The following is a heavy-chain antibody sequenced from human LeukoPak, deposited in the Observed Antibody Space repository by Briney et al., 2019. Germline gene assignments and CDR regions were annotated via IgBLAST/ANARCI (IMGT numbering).Heavy chain of an antibody. CDR2: ISSSSSTV. V-gene: IGHV3-48*01. CDR1: GFTFSSYA. Sequence: GGSLRLSCAASGFTFSSYAMNWVRQAPGKGLEWISYISSSSSTVNYADSVKGRFTISRDNAKNSVYLQMNSLRAEDTAVYYCANAGFAYWGQGTLVTVSS. CDR3: ANAGFAY. J-gene: IGHJ4*02.